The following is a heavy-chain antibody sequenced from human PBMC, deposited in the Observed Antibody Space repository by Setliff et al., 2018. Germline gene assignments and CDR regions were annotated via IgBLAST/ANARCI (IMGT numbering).Heavy chain of an antibody. D-gene: IGHD3-22*01. Sequence: PSETLSLTCAVSGASISSSYWWSWVRQPPGKGLEWIGEVYHSGSTNYNPSLGSRITMSVDKSNNQFSLRLMSVTAADTAVHYSARGITMIVVVTHYYYMDVWGKGTTVTVSS. CDR3: ARGITMIVVVTHYYYMDV. V-gene: IGHV4-4*02. CDR2: VYHSGST. J-gene: IGHJ6*03. CDR1: GASISSSYW.